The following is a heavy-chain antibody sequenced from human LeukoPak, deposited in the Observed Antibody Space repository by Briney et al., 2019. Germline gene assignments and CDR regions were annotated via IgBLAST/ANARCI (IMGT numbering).Heavy chain of an antibody. J-gene: IGHJ4*02. Sequence: PGRSLRLSCAASGFTFTDYWMTWVRQVPGKGLEWVANINRAGIESYYVDSVKGRFTISRDNAENSLYLQMDSLSVDDTAVYYCARVGTWELQRVFDNWGQGTLVTVSS. CDR2: INRAGIES. CDR1: GFTFTDYW. D-gene: IGHD1-26*01. CDR3: ARVGTWELQRVFDN. V-gene: IGHV3-7*01.